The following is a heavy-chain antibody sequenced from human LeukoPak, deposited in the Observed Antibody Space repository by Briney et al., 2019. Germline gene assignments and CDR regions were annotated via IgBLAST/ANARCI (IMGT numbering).Heavy chain of an antibody. CDR2: IKRDGGEK. CDR1: TFTFTPGW. D-gene: IGHD6-25*01. J-gene: IGHJ4*02. CDR3: AKRAAPLYYFDY. V-gene: IGHV3-7*03. Sequence: PGGSLRLSCEASTFTFTPGWMSWVRQAPGKGLEWVAMIKRDGGEKHYVDSGKGRFTISRDNSKNTLYLQMNSLRAEDTAVYYCAKRAAPLYYFDYWGQGTLVTVSS.